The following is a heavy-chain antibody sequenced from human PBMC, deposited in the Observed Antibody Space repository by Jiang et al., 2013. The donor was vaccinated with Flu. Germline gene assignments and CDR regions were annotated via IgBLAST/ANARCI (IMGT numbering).Heavy chain of an antibody. CDR1: GFTFSSYG. J-gene: IGHJ4*02. CDR3: ARDHDYGVFGY. V-gene: IGHV3-33*01. D-gene: IGHD4-17*01. Sequence: QLLESGGGVVQPGRSLRLSCAASGFTFSSYGVHWVRQAPGKGLEWVAVIWYDGSNKYYADSVKGRFTISRDNSKNTLCLQMNSLRAEDTAVYYCARDHDYGVFGYWGQGTLVTVSS. CDR2: IWYDGSNK.